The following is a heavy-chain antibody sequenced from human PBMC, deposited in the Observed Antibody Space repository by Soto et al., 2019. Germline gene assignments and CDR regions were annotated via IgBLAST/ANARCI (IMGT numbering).Heavy chain of an antibody. V-gene: IGHV3-15*01. J-gene: IGHJ4*02. CDR3: TTEERTARDEVRILDY. D-gene: IGHD1-1*01. Sequence: GGSLRLSCAASGFTFSNAWMSWVRQAPGRGLEWVGRIKSKTDGGTTDYAAPVKGRFTISRDDSKNTLYLQMNSLKAEDIAVYYCTTEERTARDEVRILDYWGQGTPVTVSS. CDR2: IKSKTDGGTT. CDR1: GFTFSNAW.